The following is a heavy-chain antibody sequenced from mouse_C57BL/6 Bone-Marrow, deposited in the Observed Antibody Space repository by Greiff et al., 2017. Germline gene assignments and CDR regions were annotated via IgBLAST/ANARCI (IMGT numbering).Heavy chain of an antibody. J-gene: IGHJ2*01. CDR2: INPNNGGT. CDR1: GYTFTDYN. Sequence: VQLQQSGPELVKPGASVKMSCKASGYTFTDYNMHWVKQSHGKSLEWIGYINPNNGGTSYNQKFKGKATLTVNKSSSTAYMELRSLTSEDSAVYYCARLDYYGSSPFDYWGQGTTLTVSS. V-gene: IGHV1-22*01. CDR3: ARLDYYGSSPFDY. D-gene: IGHD1-1*01.